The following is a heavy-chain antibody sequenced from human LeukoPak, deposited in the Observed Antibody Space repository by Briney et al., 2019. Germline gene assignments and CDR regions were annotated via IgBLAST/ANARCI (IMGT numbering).Heavy chain of an antibody. CDR1: GFTFSTYW. J-gene: IGHJ5*02. CDR2: IKEDGSAK. CDR3: ARDSSGYYS. V-gene: IGHV3-7*01. Sequence: GGSLRLSCAASGFTFSTYWMSWVRQAPGKGLEWVANIKEDGSAKYYVDSVKGRFTISRDNAKNSLYLQMNSLRAEDTAVYYCARDSSGYYSWGQGTLVTVSS. D-gene: IGHD3-22*01.